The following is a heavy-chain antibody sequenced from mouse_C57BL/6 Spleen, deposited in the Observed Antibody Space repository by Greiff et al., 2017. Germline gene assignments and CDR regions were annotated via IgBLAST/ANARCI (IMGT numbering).Heavy chain of an antibody. CDR2: INPNNGGT. CDR3: ARGYTNRGFAY. CDR1: GYTFTDYY. V-gene: IGHV1-26*01. J-gene: IGHJ3*01. D-gene: IGHD3-1*01. Sequence: VQLQQSGPELVKPGASVKISCKASGYTFTDYYMNWVKQSHGKSLEWIGDINPNNGGTSYNQKLKGKATLTVDKSSSTAYMELRSLTSEDSAVYYCARGYTNRGFAYWGQGTLVTVSA.